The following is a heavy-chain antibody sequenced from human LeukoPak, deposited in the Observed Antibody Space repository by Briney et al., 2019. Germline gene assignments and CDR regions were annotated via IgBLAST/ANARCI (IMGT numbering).Heavy chain of an antibody. Sequence: SETLSLTCTVSGGSIGGYYWSWVRRPPGKGLEWSGYIYYSGSTTYNPSLKSGVTISVETSRTQFSLKVSSVTAADTAVYYCAREGTSSHRLDVWGQGTTVTVSS. CDR2: IYYSGST. D-gene: IGHD2-2*01. CDR3: AREGTSSHRLDV. V-gene: IGHV4-59*01. CDR1: GGSIGGYY. J-gene: IGHJ6*02.